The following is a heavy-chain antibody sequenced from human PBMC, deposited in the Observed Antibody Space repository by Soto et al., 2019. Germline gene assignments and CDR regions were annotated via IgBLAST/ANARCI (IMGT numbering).Heavy chain of an antibody. CDR3: ARTLPYDFCSGSNLNWFDP. J-gene: IGHJ5*02. CDR2: MNPNSGNT. D-gene: IGHD3-3*01. CDR1: GYTFTSYD. V-gene: IGHV1-8*01. Sequence: QVQLVQSGAEVKKPGASVKVSCKASGYTFTSYDINWVRQATGQGLEWMGWMNPNSGNTGYAQKFQGRVTMTRNTTISSAYMELSSLSSEDTAVYYCARTLPYDFCSGSNLNWFDPWGQGTLVTVSS.